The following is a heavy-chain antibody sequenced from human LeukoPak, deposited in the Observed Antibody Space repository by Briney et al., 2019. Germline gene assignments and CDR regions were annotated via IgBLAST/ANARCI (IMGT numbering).Heavy chain of an antibody. CDR1: GFTFNSYG. CDR2: IRSDGTNK. V-gene: IGHV3-30*02. CDR3: AKFSGFDY. J-gene: IGHJ4*02. Sequence: GGSLRLSCAASGFTFNSYGMHWVRQAPGKGLEWVAFIRSDGTNKYYADSVKGRFTISRDNSKNTLYLQMNSLRAEDTAVYYCAKFSGFDYWGQGTLVTVSS. D-gene: IGHD1-26*01.